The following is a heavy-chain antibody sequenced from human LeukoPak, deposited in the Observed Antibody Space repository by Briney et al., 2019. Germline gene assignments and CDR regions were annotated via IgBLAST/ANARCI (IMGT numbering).Heavy chain of an antibody. V-gene: IGHV4-34*01. D-gene: IGHD6-13*01. CDR3: ARGPRQQLPYY. J-gene: IGHJ4*02. CDR2: INRSGST. Sequence: PSETLSLTCAVYGGSFSGYYWSWIRQPPGKGLEWIGEINRSGSTNYNPSLKSRVTISVDTSKNQFSLKLSSVTAADTAVYYCARGPRQQLPYYWGQGTLVTVSS. CDR1: GGSFSGYY.